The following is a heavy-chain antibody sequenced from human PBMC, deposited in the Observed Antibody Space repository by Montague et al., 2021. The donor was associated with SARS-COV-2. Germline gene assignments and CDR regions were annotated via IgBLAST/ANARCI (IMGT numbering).Heavy chain of an antibody. CDR3: ASSGITLTGLDAFDI. Sequence: CAISGDSVSSKSVAWNWIRQSPSRGLEWLGRTYYRSKWDSDYAESVKRRLVITPDTSKNQVSLQLNSVIPEDTGVYFCASSGITLTGLDAFDIWGQGTMVTVSS. CDR1: GDSVSSKSVA. D-gene: IGHD3-9*01. V-gene: IGHV6-1*01. CDR2: TYYRSKWDS. J-gene: IGHJ3*02.